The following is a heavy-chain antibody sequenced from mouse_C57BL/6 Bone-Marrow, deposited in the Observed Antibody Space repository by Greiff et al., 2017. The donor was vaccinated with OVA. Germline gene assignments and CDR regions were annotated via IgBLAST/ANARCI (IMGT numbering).Heavy chain of an antibody. Sequence: VQLQQSGAELVRPGASVKLSCTASGSNIKDDYMHWVKQRPEQGLEWIGWIDPENGDTEYASKFQGKATITADTSSNTAYLQLSSLTSEDTAVYYCTRRYYAMDYWGQGTSVTVSS. CDR2: IDPENGDT. CDR3: TRRYYAMDY. J-gene: IGHJ4*01. V-gene: IGHV14-4*01. CDR1: GSNIKDDY.